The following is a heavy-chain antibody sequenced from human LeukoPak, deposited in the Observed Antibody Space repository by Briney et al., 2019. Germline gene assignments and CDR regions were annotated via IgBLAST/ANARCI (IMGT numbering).Heavy chain of an antibody. CDR3: AREHYYDSSGYYGVDY. Sequence: GRSLRLSCAASGFTFSSYGMHWVREAPGKGLEWVAVISYDGSNKYYADSVKGRFTISRDNSKNTLYLQMNSLRAEDTAVYYCAREHYYDSSGYYGVDYWGQGTLVTVSS. CDR1: GFTFSSYG. CDR2: ISYDGSNK. V-gene: IGHV3-30*03. D-gene: IGHD3-22*01. J-gene: IGHJ4*02.